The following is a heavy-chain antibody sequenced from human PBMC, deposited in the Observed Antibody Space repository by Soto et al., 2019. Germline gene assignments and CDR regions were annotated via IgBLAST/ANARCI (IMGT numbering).Heavy chain of an antibody. CDR2: IWYDGSNK. V-gene: IGHV3-33*01. CDR1: GFTFSSYG. J-gene: IGHJ4*02. CDR3: ATVGVGYCSGGSCYGGGDY. D-gene: IGHD2-15*01. Sequence: QVQLVESGGGVVQPGRSLRLSCAASGFTFSSYGMHWVRQAPDKGLEWVAVIWYDGSNKYYADSVKGRFTISRDNSKNTLYLQMNSLRAEDTAVYYCATVGVGYCSGGSCYGGGDYWGQGTLVTVSS.